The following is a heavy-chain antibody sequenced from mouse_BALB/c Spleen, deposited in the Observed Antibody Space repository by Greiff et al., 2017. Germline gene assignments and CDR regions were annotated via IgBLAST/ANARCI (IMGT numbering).Heavy chain of an antibody. Sequence: QVQLKQPGAELVKPGASVKLSCKASGYTFTSYWMHWVKQRPGQGLEWIGEIDPSDSYTNYNQKFKGKATLTVDKSSSTAYMQLSSLTSEDSAVYYCAKLLDYWGQGTTLTVSS. J-gene: IGHJ2*01. CDR1: GYTFTSYW. D-gene: IGHD2-1*01. CDR3: AKLLDY. V-gene: IGHV1-69*02. CDR2: IDPSDSYT.